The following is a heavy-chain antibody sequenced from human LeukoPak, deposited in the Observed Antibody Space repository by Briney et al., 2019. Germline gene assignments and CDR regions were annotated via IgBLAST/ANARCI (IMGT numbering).Heavy chain of an antibody. D-gene: IGHD3-22*01. CDR3: ARDLDYDSSGYSDYYYGMDV. CDR2: ISSSSTI. CDR1: GFTFSSYS. Sequence: GGSLRLSCAASGFTFSSYSMNWVRQAPGKGLEWVSYISSSSTIYYADSVKGRFTISRDNAKNSLYLQMNSLRAEDTAVYYCARDLDYDSSGYSDYYYGMDVWGQGTTVTVSS. J-gene: IGHJ6*02. V-gene: IGHV3-48*01.